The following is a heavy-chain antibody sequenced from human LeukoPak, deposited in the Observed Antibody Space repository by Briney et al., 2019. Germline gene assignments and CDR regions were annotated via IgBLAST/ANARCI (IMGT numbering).Heavy chain of an antibody. D-gene: IGHD6-13*01. CDR3: ARAGSSWFLSGFDY. CDR1: GFTFSSYA. J-gene: IGHJ4*02. CDR2: ISYDGSNK. Sequence: GRSLRLSCAASGFTFSSYAMHWVRQAPGKGLEWVAVISYDGSNKYYADSVKGRFTISRDNSKNTLYLQMNSLRAEDTAVYYCARAGSSWFLSGFDYWGQGTLVTVSS. V-gene: IGHV3-30-3*01.